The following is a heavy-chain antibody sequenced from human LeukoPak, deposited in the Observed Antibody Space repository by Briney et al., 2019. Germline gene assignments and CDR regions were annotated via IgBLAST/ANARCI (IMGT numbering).Heavy chain of an antibody. CDR2: ISYDGSNK. J-gene: IGHJ6*02. CDR3: ARDLQENGMDV. Sequence: RGSLRLSCAASGFTFSSYAMHWVRQAPGKGLGWVAVISYDGSNKYYADSVKGRFTISRDNSKNTLYLQMNSLRAEDTAVYYCARDLQENGMDVRGQGTTVTVSS. CDR1: GFTFSSYA. V-gene: IGHV3-30-3*01. D-gene: IGHD4-11*01.